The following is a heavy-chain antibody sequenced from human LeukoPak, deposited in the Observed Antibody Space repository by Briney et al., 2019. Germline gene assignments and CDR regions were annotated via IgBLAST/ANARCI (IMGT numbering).Heavy chain of an antibody. CDR3: ARTTEGGYTYGYFYYYYMDV. V-gene: IGHV3-11*01. Sequence: GVSLRLSCAASGFTFSDYYMSWIRQAPGKGLEWVSYISGSGTTIYYADSVKGRFTISRDNAKNSLYLQMNSLRAEDTAVYYCARTTEGGYTYGYFYYYYMDVWGKGTTVTISS. CDR2: ISGSGTTI. CDR1: GFTFSDYY. D-gene: IGHD5-18*01. J-gene: IGHJ6*03.